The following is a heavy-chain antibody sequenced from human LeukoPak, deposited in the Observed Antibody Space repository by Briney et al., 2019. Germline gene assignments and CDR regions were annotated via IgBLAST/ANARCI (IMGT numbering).Heavy chain of an antibody. CDR1: GGSFSGYY. V-gene: IGHV4-34*01. D-gene: IGHD4-17*01. CDR2: INHSGST. CDR3: ARGSTDYGDPNFDY. J-gene: IGHJ4*02. Sequence: SETLSLTSAVYGGSFSGYYWSWIRQPPGKGLEWIGEINHSGSTNYNPSLKSRVTISVDTSKNQFSLKLSSVTAADTAVYYCARGSTDYGDPNFDYWGQGTLVTVSS.